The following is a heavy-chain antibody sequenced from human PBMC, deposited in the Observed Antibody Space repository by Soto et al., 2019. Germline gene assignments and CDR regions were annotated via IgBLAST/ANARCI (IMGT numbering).Heavy chain of an antibody. V-gene: IGHV3-23*01. CDR2: ISGSGGST. CDR3: AKGLGYCSGGSCLSSAFDI. Sequence: GGSLRLSCAASGFTFSSYAMSWVRQAPGKGLEWVSAISGSGGSTYYADSVKGRFTISRDNSKNTLYLQMNSLRAEDTAVYYCAKGLGYCSGGSCLSSAFDIWGQGPMVTVSS. J-gene: IGHJ3*02. CDR1: GFTFSSYA. D-gene: IGHD2-15*01.